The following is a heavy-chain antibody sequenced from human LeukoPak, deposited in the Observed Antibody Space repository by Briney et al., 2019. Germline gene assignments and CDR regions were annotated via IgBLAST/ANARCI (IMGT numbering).Heavy chain of an antibody. J-gene: IGHJ6*03. CDR3: ARQGPVWRYYMDV. CDR1: GGSISSYY. V-gene: IGHV4-4*09. Sequence: SETLSLTCTVSGGSISSYYWSWIRQPPGKGLEWIGYIYTSGSTNYNPSLKSRVTISVDTSKNQFSLKLSSVTAADTAVYYGARQGPVWRYYMDVWGKGTTVTVSS. D-gene: IGHD2-8*01. CDR2: IYTSGST.